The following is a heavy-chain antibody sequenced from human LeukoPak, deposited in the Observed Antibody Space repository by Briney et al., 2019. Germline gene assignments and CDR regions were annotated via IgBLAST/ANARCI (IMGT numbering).Heavy chain of an antibody. CDR1: GFTFSSYS. Sequence: GGSLSLSCAASGFTFSSYSMNWVRRAPGKGLEWVSAISGSGGSTYYADSVKGRFTISRDNSKNTLYLQMNSLRAEDTAVYYCAKWSGSYLYYFDYWGQGTLVTVSP. J-gene: IGHJ4*02. V-gene: IGHV3-23*01. D-gene: IGHD1-26*01. CDR2: ISGSGGST. CDR3: AKWSGSYLYYFDY.